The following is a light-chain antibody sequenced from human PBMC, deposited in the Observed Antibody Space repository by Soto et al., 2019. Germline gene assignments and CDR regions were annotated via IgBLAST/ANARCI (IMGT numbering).Light chain of an antibody. CDR3: QQYGSSLGVT. CDR2: GAS. Sequence: EIVLTQSPGTLSLSPGERATLSCRASQSVSSSYLAWYQQKPGQAPRLLIYGASSRATGIQDRFSGSGSGTDFTLPISRLEPEDCAVYYCQQYGSSLGVTFGGGTKVEIK. V-gene: IGKV3-20*01. J-gene: IGKJ4*01. CDR1: QSVSSSY.